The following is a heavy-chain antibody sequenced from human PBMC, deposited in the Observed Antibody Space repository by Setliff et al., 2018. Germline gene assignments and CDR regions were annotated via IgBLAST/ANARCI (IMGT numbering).Heavy chain of an antibody. D-gene: IGHD6-13*01. CDR3: ARAGLAAAGRKGVLDH. V-gene: IGHV1-18*01. Sequence: ASVKVSCKASGYRFSTYGISWVRQAPGQGLEWMAWVSDNNGNTNYAKSFQGRVTMNTDTSTSTAYMELGSLTSDDTAVYYCARAGLAAAGRKGVLDHWGQGTLVTVSS. CDR2: VSDNNGNT. J-gene: IGHJ4*02. CDR1: GYRFSTYG.